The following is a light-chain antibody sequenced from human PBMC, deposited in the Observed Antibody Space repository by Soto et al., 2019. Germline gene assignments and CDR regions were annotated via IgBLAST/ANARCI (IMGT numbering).Light chain of an antibody. CDR3: QQYNNWPQT. Sequence: EIVMTQSPATLSVSPGERATLSCRASQSVSSNLAWYQQKPGQAPRLLIYGASTRATGIPARFSGSESGTECTLTISSLQSEDFAVYYCQQYNNWPQTFGQGTKVEIK. CDR2: GAS. J-gene: IGKJ1*01. CDR1: QSVSSN. V-gene: IGKV3-15*01.